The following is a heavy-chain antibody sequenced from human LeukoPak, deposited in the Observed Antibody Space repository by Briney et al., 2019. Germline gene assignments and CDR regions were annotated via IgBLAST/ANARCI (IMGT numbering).Heavy chain of an antibody. D-gene: IGHD2-2*01. CDR3: ARVRRYCSSTSCPWGYMDV. V-gene: IGHV3-30*01. CDR1: GFTFSSYA. Sequence: GRSLRLSCAASGFTFSSYAMHWVRQAPGKGLEWVAVISYDGSNKYYADSVKGRFTISRDNSKNTLYLQMNSLRAEDTTVYYCARVRRYCSSTSCPWGYMDVWGKGTTVTVSS. CDR2: ISYDGSNK. J-gene: IGHJ6*03.